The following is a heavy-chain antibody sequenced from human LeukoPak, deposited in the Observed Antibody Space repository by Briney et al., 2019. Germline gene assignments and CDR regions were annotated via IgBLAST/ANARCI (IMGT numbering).Heavy chain of an antibody. D-gene: IGHD1-26*01. Sequence: PGGPLRLSCAASGFTFNNYGMHWVRQAPGKGLEWVATIWYDGSNKYYGDSVKGRFTISRDNSKNTLYMQMNSLRAEDTAVYYCASDQVGSGGNWFDPWGQGILVTVSS. CDR1: GFTFNNYG. CDR2: IWYDGSNK. J-gene: IGHJ5*02. CDR3: ASDQVGSGGNWFDP. V-gene: IGHV3-33*01.